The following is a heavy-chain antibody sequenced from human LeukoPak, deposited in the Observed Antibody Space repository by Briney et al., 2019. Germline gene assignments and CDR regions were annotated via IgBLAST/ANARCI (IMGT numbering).Heavy chain of an antibody. CDR1: GFTFRTYG. CDR2: ISNDGDT. V-gene: IGHV3-23*01. J-gene: IGHJ2*01. CDR3: ATAGGGSYFDL. Sequence: GGSLRLSCVASGFTFRTYGMTWVRQAPGEGLQWVSSISNDGDTNYADSVQGRFSISRDNSKNILYLQMNNLKAEDTAFYYCATAGGGSYFDLWGRGTLVTVSS. D-gene: IGHD2-15*01.